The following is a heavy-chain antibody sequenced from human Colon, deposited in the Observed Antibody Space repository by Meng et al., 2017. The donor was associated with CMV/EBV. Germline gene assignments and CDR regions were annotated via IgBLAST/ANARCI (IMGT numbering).Heavy chain of an antibody. CDR2: IDGDGSSR. V-gene: IGHV3-74*01. CDR3: ARDLASRSSLDS. CDR1: GFTFKFYW. D-gene: IGHD3-10*01. J-gene: IGHJ4*02. Sequence: ESLKISCVASGFTFKFYWMHWVRQTPGKGLEWVARIDGDGSSRNYADSVKGRFTISRDNAKNTVFLHMTGLRADDTAVYYCARDLASRSSLDSWGQGTLVTVSS.